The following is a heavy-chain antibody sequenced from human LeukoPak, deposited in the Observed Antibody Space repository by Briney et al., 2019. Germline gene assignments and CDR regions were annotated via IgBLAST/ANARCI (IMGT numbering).Heavy chain of an antibody. CDR1: GFTFSSYG. D-gene: IGHD3-22*01. CDR3: AKDLYYYDSSGYRGYYYYGMDV. J-gene: IGHJ6*02. V-gene: IGHV3-30*18. Sequence: SGGSLRLSCAAPGFTFSSYGMHWVRQAPGKGLEWVAVISYDGSNKYYADSVKGRFTISRDNSKNTLYLQMNSLRAEDTAVYYCAKDLYYYDSSGYRGYYYYGMDVWGQGTTVTVSS. CDR2: ISYDGSNK.